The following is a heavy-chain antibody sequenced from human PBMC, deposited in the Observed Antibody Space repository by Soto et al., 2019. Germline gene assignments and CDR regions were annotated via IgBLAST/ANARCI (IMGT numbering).Heavy chain of an antibody. J-gene: IGHJ5*02. D-gene: IGHD3-10*01. CDR1: GGSISSFAYY. Sequence: SETLSLTCTVSGGSISSFAYYWGWIRQPPGKGLEWIGTVYYNENTYYNPSLKSRLTTSVDTAKNQFSLNLRSVTAADTAIYFCARRERYYGSPGWFDPWGQGTLVTVSS. V-gene: IGHV4-39*01. CDR3: ARRERYYGSPGWFDP. CDR2: VYYNENT.